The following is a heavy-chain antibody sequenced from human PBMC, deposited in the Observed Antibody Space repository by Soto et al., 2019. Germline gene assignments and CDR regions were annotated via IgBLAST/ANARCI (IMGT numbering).Heavy chain of an antibody. V-gene: IGHV4-31*03. J-gene: IGHJ5*02. CDR3: ARAPRIAAAGTKNWFDP. Sequence: TLSLTCTVSGGSISSGGYYWSWIRQHPGKGLGWIGYIYYSGSTYYNPSLKSRVTISVDTSKSQFSLKLSSVTAADTAVYYCARAPRIAAAGTKNWFDPWGQGTLVTVSS. D-gene: IGHD6-13*01. CDR1: GGSISSGGYY. CDR2: IYYSGST.